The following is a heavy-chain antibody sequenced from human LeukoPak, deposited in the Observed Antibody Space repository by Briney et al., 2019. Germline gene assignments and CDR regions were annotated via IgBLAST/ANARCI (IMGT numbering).Heavy chain of an antibody. CDR2: INPNSGGT. J-gene: IGHJ4*02. V-gene: IGHV1-2*02. CDR3: TQHLDGQLWIFDY. D-gene: IGHD5-18*01. CDR1: GYTFTGYY. Sequence: ASVKVSCKASGYTFTGYYMHWVRQAPGQGLEWMGWINPNSGGTNYAQKFQGRVTMTRDTSISTAYMELSRLRSDDTAVYYCTQHLDGQLWIFDYWGQGTVVTVSS.